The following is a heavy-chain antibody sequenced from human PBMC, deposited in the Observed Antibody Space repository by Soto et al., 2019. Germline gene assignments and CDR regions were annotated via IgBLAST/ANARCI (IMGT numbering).Heavy chain of an antibody. J-gene: IGHJ4*02. CDR2: ISSGSKTI. CDR3: AREDILGARSFDY. CDR1: GFTFSGYS. V-gene: IGHV3-48*02. D-gene: IGHD1-26*01. Sequence: GGSLRLSCEASGFTFSGYSVNWVRQAPGKGLEWVSYISSGSKTIYYAESVKGRFTVSRDNARSSQYLQMNSLRDEDTAVYYCAREDILGARSFDYWGQGTLVTVSS.